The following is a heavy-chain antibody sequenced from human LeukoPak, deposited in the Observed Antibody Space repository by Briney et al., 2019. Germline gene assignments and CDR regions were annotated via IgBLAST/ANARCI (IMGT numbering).Heavy chain of an antibody. CDR1: GFTVSSNY. CDR3: ARDLVVTSAY. D-gene: IGHD3-22*01. J-gene: IGHJ4*02. V-gene: IGHV3-74*01. CDR2: INGDGSST. Sequence: PGGSLRLSCAASGFTVSSNYMNWVRQAPGKGLEWVSRINGDGSSTTYADSVKGRFTISRDNAKSTLYLQMNGLRAEDTAVYYCARDLVVTSAYWGQGTLVTVSS.